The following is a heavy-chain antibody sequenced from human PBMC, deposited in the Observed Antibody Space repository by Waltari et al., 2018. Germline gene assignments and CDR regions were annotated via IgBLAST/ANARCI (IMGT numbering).Heavy chain of an antibody. D-gene: IGHD2-2*01. CDR1: GFTFSSSG. CDR3: AKSPILGYCSSTSCYPY. CDR2: IRYDGSNK. Sequence: QVQLVESGGGVVQPGGSLRLSCAASGFTFSSSGMHWVRQAPGKGLEWVAFIRYDGSNKYYADSVKGRFTISRDNSKNTLYLQMNSLRAEDTAVYYCAKSPILGYCSSTSCYPYWGQGTLVTVSS. V-gene: IGHV3-30*02. J-gene: IGHJ4*02.